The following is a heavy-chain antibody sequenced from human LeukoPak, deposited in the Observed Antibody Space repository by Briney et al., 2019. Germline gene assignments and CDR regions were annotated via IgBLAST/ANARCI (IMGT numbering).Heavy chain of an antibody. D-gene: IGHD1-1*01. CDR1: GFTFSSYW. CDR3: ARDLLDQTGTLDY. CDR2: IKQDGSEK. V-gene: IGHV3-7*01. Sequence: GGSLRLSCAASGFTFSSYWMSWVRQAPGKGLEWVANIKQDGSEKYYVDSVKGRFTISRDNAKSSLYLQMNSLRAEDTAVYYCARDLLDQTGTLDYWGQGTLVTVSS. J-gene: IGHJ4*02.